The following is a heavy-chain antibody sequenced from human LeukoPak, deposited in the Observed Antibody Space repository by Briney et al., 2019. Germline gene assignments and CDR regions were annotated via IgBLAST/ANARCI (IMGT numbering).Heavy chain of an antibody. CDR3: AKDRWMGYSYGYQFDY. V-gene: IGHV3-48*01. D-gene: IGHD5-18*01. J-gene: IGHJ4*02. CDR2: MSSSSSSI. Sequence: PGGSLRLSCAASGFTFSSYSMNWVRQAPGKGLEWVSYMSSSSSSIYYADSVKGRFTISRDNAKNSLYLQMNSLRAEDTAVYHCAKDRWMGYSYGYQFDYWGQGTLVTVSS. CDR1: GFTFSSYS.